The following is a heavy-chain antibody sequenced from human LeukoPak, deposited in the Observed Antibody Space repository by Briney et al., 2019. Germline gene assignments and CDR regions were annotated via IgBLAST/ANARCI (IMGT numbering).Heavy chain of an antibody. CDR1: GYSFTSYW. CDR3: ARHVGSSWSLEPLEFDY. J-gene: IGHJ4*02. Sequence: GESLQISCKGSGYSFTSYWIGWVRQMPGKGLEWMGIIYPGDSDTRYSPSFQGQVTISADKSISTAYLQWSSLKAPDTAMYYCARHVGSSWSLEPLEFDYWGQGTLVTVSS. D-gene: IGHD6-13*01. V-gene: IGHV5-51*01. CDR2: IYPGDSDT.